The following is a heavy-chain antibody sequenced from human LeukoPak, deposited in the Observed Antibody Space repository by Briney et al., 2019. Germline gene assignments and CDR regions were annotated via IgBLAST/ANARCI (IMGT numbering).Heavy chain of an antibody. D-gene: IGHD4-23*01. CDR3: ARHPRYGGTPYAMDV. CDR1: GGSISSNSYY. CDR2: IYHSGST. Sequence: SETLFLTCTVSGGSISSNSYYWGWIRQPPGRGLEWIGSIYHSGSTYYNPSLKSRVAISVDTSKNQFSLELSSVTATDTAVYFCARHPRYGGTPYAMDVWGQGTTVTVSS. J-gene: IGHJ6*02. V-gene: IGHV4-39*01.